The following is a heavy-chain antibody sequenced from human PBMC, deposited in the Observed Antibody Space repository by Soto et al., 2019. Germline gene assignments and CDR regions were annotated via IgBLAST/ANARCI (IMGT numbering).Heavy chain of an antibody. D-gene: IGHD3-3*01. Sequence: GSLRPSGAASGLTCDDYTMHWVRQAPGKCLEWVSLISWDGSSTYYADSVKGRFTISRDNSKNSLYLQMNSLRTEDTALYYCAKARARTIFGVVITLFDYWGQGTLVTVSS. CDR2: ISWDGSST. CDR1: GLTCDDYT. CDR3: AKARARTIFGVVITLFDY. J-gene: IGHJ4*02. V-gene: IGHV3-43*01.